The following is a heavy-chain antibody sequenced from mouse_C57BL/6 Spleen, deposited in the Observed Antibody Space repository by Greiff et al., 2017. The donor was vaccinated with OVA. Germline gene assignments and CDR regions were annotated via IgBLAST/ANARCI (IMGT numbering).Heavy chain of an antibody. CDR3: ASLYGYDEYYAMDY. CDR1: GYAFSSSW. J-gene: IGHJ4*01. Sequence: VKLQESGPELVKPGASVKISCKASGYAFSSSWMNWVKQRPGKGLEWIGRIYPGDGDTNYNGKFKGKATLTADKSSSTAYMQLSSLTSEDSAVYFCASLYGYDEYYAMDYWGQGTSVTVSS. D-gene: IGHD2-2*01. V-gene: IGHV1-82*01. CDR2: IYPGDGDT.